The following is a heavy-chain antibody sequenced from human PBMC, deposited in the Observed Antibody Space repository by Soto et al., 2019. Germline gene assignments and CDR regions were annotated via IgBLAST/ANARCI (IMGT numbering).Heavy chain of an antibody. CDR2: VNHSGTT. CDR3: ARGIGYCSSINCYTSRRLRFDS. V-gene: IGHV4-34*01. J-gene: IGHJ4*02. CDR1: GGSFSGYY. Sequence: QVQLQQWGAGLLKPSETLSLTCAVYGGSFSGYYWTWIRQSPEKGLEWIGEVNHSGTTYYNPSLKTRGTRSVHPPKNQFSLKMSSVTAADTAVYSWARGIGYCSSINCYTSRRLRFDSWGQGTLVTVSS. D-gene: IGHD2-2*02.